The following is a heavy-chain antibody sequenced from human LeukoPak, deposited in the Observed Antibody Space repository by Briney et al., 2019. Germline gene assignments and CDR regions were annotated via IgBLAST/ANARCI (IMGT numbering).Heavy chain of an antibody. CDR3: ARGLSSWYRPGGYFDY. V-gene: IGHV4-59*08. CDR1: GGSISSYY. Sequence: SETLSLTCTVSGGSISSYYWSWIRQPPGKGLQWIGYIYYSGSTNYNPSLKSRVTISVDTSKNQFSLKLSSVTAADTAVYYCARGLSSWYRPGGYFDYWGQGTLVTVSS. D-gene: IGHD6-13*01. CDR2: IYYSGST. J-gene: IGHJ4*02.